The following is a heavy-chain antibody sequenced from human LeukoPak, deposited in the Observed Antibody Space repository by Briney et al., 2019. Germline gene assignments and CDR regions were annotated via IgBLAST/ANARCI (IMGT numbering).Heavy chain of an antibody. CDR3: AKDIGGSGSYYYFDY. CDR2: ISWDGGST. Sequence: GGSLRLSCAASGFTFDDYAMHWVRQAPGKGLEWASLISWDGGSTYYADSVKGRFTISRDNSKNSLYLQMNSLRAEDTALYYCAKDIGGSGSYYYFDYWGXGTLVTVSS. CDR1: GFTFDDYA. V-gene: IGHV3-43D*03. D-gene: IGHD3-10*01. J-gene: IGHJ4*01.